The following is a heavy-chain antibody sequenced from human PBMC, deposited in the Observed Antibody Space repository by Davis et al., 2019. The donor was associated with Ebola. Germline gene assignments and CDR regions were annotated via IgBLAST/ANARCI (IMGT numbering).Heavy chain of an antibody. CDR1: GYTSTSYG. D-gene: IGHD3-10*01. V-gene: IGHV1-18*01. CDR3: AREKVRGVIIEDYYYYYGMDV. CDR2: ISAYNGNT. Sequence: ASVKVSCKASGYTSTSYGISWARQAPRQGLEWMGWISAYNGNTNYAQKLQGRVTMTTETSTSTAYMELRSLRSDDTAVYYCAREKVRGVIIEDYYYYYGMDVWGQGTTVTVSS. J-gene: IGHJ6*02.